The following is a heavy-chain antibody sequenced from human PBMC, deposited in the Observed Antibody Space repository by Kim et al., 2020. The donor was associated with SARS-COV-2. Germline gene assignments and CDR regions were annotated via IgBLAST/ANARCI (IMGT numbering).Heavy chain of an antibody. CDR2: IYYSGST. CDR1: GGSIAISSYY. D-gene: IGHD4-17*01. Sequence: SETLSLTCTVSGGSIAISSYYWGWIRQPPGKGLEWIGSIYYSGSTYYNPSLKSRVTISVDTFKNQFSLKLRSVTAADTAIYYCARDYGDYVSYDLYYGMDVWGQGTTVTVS. J-gene: IGHJ6*02. CDR3: ARDYGDYVSYDLYYGMDV. V-gene: IGHV4-39*07.